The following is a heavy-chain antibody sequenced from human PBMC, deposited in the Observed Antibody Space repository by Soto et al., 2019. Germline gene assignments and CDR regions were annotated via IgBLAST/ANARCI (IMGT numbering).Heavy chain of an antibody. V-gene: IGHV3-49*04. CDR1: GFAFRNYA. Sequence: GGSLRLSCRTSGFAFRNYAINWVRQAPGEGLEWVGLIRNRTYGGTTEYAASVKGRFTISRDDSNGIAFLQMNSLKTEDSAVYYCTTAERPYIAYFFDYWGQGTLVTVSS. J-gene: IGHJ4*02. CDR3: TTAERPYIAYFFDY. CDR2: IRNRTYGGTT. D-gene: IGHD1-26*01.